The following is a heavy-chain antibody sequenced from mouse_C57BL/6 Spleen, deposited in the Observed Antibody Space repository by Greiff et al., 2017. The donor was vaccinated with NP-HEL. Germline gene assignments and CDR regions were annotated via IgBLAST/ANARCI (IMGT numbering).Heavy chain of an antibody. Sequence: EVKLMESGGGLVKPGGSLKLSCAASGFTFSSYTMSWVRQTPEKRLEWVATISGGGGNTYYPDSVKGRFTISRDNAKNTLYLQMSSLRSEDTALYYCARYHPYYYAMDYWGQGTSVTVSS. J-gene: IGHJ4*01. V-gene: IGHV5-9*01. CDR2: ISGGGGNT. CDR3: ARYHPYYYAMDY. CDR1: GFTFSSYT.